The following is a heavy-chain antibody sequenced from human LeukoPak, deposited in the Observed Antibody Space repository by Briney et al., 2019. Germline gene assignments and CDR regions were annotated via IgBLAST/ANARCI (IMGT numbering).Heavy chain of an antibody. CDR2: IRGKAYGWTT. Sequence: QAGGSLRLSCTASGFTFGDYALSWFRQAPGKGLEWVGFIRGKAYGWTTEYAASVKGRFTISRDDSKSLAYLQMNSLKTDDTAVDYCTREIDVATITGDFDYWGQGTLVTVS. D-gene: IGHD5-24*01. CDR1: GFTFGDYA. V-gene: IGHV3-49*03. CDR3: TREIDVATITGDFDY. J-gene: IGHJ4*02.